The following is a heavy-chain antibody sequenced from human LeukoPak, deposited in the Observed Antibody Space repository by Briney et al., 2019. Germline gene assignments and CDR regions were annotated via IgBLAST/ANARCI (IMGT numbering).Heavy chain of an antibody. CDR1: GYTFTSYG. J-gene: IGHJ6*03. V-gene: IGHV1-18*01. D-gene: IGHD3-10*01. CDR2: ISAYNGNT. Sequence: ASVKVSCKASGYTFTSYGISWVRQAPGQGLEWMGWISAYNGNTNYAQKLQGRVTMTTDTSTSTAYMELRSLRSDDTAVYYCAREVLLWFGELSETYYYYYMDVWGKGTTVTVSS. CDR3: AREVLLWFGELSETYYYYYMDV.